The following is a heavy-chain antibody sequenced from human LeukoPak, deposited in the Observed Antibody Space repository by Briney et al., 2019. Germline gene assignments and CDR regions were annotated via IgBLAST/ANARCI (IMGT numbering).Heavy chain of an antibody. V-gene: IGHV3-48*02. J-gene: IGHJ3*01. D-gene: IGHD3-10*01. CDR2: ISSISSEI. CDR1: GLTVSSYS. CDR3: ARDRAYAFDH. Sequence: GGSLRLSCAASGLTVSSYSMNWVRQAAGKGLEWVSYISSISSEIYYEDSVKGRFTISTDNAKNSVYLQMNSLRDEDTAVYYCARDRAYAFDHWGQGTMVTVSS.